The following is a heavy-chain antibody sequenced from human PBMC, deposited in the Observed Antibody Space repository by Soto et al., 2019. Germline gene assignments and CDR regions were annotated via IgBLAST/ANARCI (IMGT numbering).Heavy chain of an antibody. CDR2: FRGSGGGT. D-gene: IGHD2-15*01. CDR3: AKHLSNGSPDY. J-gene: IGHJ4*02. CDR1: GFTLSSYP. Sequence: EVQLLESGGALVQPGGSLRLSCAASGFTLSSYPMAWVRQAPGKGLEWVSLFRGSGGGTYYADSVKGRFTISRDNSKNTLYLQMNSLRAEDTAVFYCAKHLSNGSPDYWGQGTLVTVSS. V-gene: IGHV3-23*01.